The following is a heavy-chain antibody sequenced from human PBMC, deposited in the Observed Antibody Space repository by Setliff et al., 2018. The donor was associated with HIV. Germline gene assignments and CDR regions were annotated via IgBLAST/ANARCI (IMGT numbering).Heavy chain of an antibody. CDR1: GFTFSSYW. CDR2: TRSDGSNK. J-gene: IGHJ3*02. Sequence: PGGSLRLSCAASGFTFSSYWMSWVRQPPGKGLEWVAFTRSDGSNKHYADSVTGRVSISRDNSKNTLYLQMNSLTADDTAIYYCAKEFIQLAFDIWGQGTMVT. CDR3: AKEFIQLAFDI. D-gene: IGHD3-16*02. V-gene: IGHV3-30*02.